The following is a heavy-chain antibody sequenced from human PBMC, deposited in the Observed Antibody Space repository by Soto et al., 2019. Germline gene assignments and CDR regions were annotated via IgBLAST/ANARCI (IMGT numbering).Heavy chain of an antibody. CDR2: IYYSGST. D-gene: IGHD2-2*01. V-gene: IGHV4-31*02. CDR3: GRDLTSNANCIDP. Sequence: SETLSLTSTVSGGSISSGGYYWSWIRQHPGKGLEWIGYIYYSGSTYYNPSLKSRVTMSVARSKTQFSLRLTSVTAADTAVYFCGRDLTSNANCIDPWGQGTLVTVSS. CDR1: GGSISSGGYY. J-gene: IGHJ5*02.